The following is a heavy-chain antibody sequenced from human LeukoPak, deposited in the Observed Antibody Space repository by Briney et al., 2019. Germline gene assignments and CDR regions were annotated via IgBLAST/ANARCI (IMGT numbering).Heavy chain of an antibody. Sequence: PGGSLRLSCAASGFTFSSYAMHWVRQAPGKGLEWVANIKQDGSEEYYVDSVKGRFTISRDNAKNSLYLQMNSLRAEDTAVYYCARRYFDYWGQGILVTVSS. CDR1: GFTFSSYA. J-gene: IGHJ4*02. CDR3: ARRYFDY. V-gene: IGHV3-7*03. CDR2: IKQDGSEE.